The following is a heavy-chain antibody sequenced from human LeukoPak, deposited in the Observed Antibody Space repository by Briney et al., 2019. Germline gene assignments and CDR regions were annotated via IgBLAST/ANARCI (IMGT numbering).Heavy chain of an antibody. D-gene: IGHD2-21*02. CDR2: INPSGGST. Sequence: ASVKVSCKASGYTFTSYYMHWVRQAPGQGLEWMGIINPSGGSTSYAQKFQGRVTMTRDTSTSTVHMELSSLRSEDTAVYYCARDKGQGVVVTAYFDYWGQGTLVTVSS. CDR1: GYTFTSYY. V-gene: IGHV1-46*01. CDR3: ARDKGQGVVVTAYFDY. J-gene: IGHJ4*02.